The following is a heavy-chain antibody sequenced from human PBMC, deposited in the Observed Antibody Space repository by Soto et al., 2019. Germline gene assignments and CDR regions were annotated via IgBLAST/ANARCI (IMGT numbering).Heavy chain of an antibody. J-gene: IGHJ4*02. CDR1: GFTVSSNY. D-gene: IGHD3-3*01. CDR3: ARDLPTILGVVNLFDY. V-gene: IGHV3-53*04. CDR2: IYSDDNT. Sequence: GGSLRLSCAASGFTVSSNYMNWVRQAPGKGLEWVAVIYSDDNTYYADSVKGRFTISRHNSKNTLYLQMNSLRSEDTAVYYCARDLPTILGVVNLFDYWGQGTLVTVSS.